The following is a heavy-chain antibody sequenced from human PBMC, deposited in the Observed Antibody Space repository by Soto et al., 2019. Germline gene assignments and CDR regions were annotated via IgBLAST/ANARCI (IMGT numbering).Heavy chain of an antibody. CDR1: GGSISSGGYY. CDR2: IYYSGGT. D-gene: IGHD2-15*01. CDR3: AREGYCSGGSCYSELRADAFDI. J-gene: IGHJ3*02. V-gene: IGHV4-31*03. Sequence: QVQLQESGPGLVKPSQTLSLTCTVSGGSISSGGYYWSWIRQHPGKGLEWIGYIYYSGGTYYNPSLKRRVTISVDTTKNQFSLKLGSVTAADTAGYYCAREGYCSGGSCYSELRADAFDIWGQGTMVTVSS.